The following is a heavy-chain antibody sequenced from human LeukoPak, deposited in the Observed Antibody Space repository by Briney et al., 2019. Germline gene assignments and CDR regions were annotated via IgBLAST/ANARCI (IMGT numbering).Heavy chain of an antibody. CDR2: ISGSGGST. CDR1: GFTFTNFG. D-gene: IGHD6-13*01. V-gene: IGHV3-23*01. J-gene: IGHJ1*01. Sequence: PGGSLRLSCAASGFTFTNFGMSWVRQAPGKGLEWVSAISGSGGSTYYADSVKGRFTISRDNSKNTLYLLMDSLRAEDTAIYYCATHRYTSSAYYFLQWGQGTLVTVSS. CDR3: ATHRYTSSAYYFLQ.